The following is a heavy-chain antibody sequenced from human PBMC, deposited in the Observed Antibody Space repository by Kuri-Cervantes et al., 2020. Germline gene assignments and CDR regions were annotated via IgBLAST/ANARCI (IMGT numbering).Heavy chain of an antibody. D-gene: IGHD2-15*01. CDR3: ARLRGECSGGRCYRYYFDY. CDR1: GGSISNYY. CDR2: IYYSGST. J-gene: IGHJ4*02. V-gene: IGHV4-59*01. Sequence: GSLRLSCNVSGGSISNYYWTWIRQPPGKGLEWIGYIYYSGSTNYNPSLKSRVTISVDTSKNQFSLKLSSVTAADTAVYYCARLRGECSGGRCYRYYFDYWGQGTLVTVSS.